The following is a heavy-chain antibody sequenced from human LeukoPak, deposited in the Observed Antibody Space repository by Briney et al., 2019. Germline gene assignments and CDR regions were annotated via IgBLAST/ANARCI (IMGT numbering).Heavy chain of an antibody. CDR1: GYTFTSYD. CDR3: ERDYDFWSGYYPHYYGMDV. J-gene: IGHJ6*02. D-gene: IGHD3-3*01. Sequence: ASVKVSCKASGYTFTSYDINWVRQATGQGLEWMGWMNPNSGNTGYAQKFQGRVTMTRNTSISTAYMELSSLRSEDTAVYYCERDYDFWSGYYPHYYGMDVWGQGTTVTVSS. CDR2: MNPNSGNT. V-gene: IGHV1-8*01.